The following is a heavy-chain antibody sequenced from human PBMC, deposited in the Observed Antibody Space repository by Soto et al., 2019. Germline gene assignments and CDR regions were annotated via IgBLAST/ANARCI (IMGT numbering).Heavy chain of an antibody. D-gene: IGHD6-13*01. Sequence: QAQVVQSGAEVRKPGSSVKLSCKASEGTFNSYAIAWVRQAPGQGLEWMGGIIPYYNTLNYAQKFQDRVTVTADDSTNSVYMELSSLRSDDTAVYFCASGASRWYPYFFDSWAQGTLVTVSS. CDR2: IIPYYNTL. V-gene: IGHV1-69*01. J-gene: IGHJ4*02. CDR3: ASGASRWYPYFFDS. CDR1: EGTFNSYA.